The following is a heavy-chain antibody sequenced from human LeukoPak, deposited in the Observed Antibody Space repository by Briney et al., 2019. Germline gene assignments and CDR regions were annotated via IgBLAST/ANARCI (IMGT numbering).Heavy chain of an antibody. V-gene: IGHV4-34*01. CDR1: GFTFSSYS. CDR3: ARGMITFGGVILLALDY. D-gene: IGHD3-16*02. CDR2: INHSGST. J-gene: IGHJ4*02. Sequence: GSLRLSCAASGFTFSSYSMNWVRQPPGKGLEWIGEINHSGSTNYNPSLESRVTISVDTSKNQFSLKLSSVTAADTAVYYCARGMITFGGVILLALDYWGQGTLVTVSS.